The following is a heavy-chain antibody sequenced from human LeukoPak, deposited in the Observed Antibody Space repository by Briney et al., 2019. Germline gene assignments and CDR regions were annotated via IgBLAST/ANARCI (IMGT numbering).Heavy chain of an antibody. CDR1: GGSISSSSYY. Sequence: SETLSLTCTVSGGSISSSSYYWGWIRQPPGKGLEWIGSIYYSGSTYYNPSLKSRVTISVDTSKNQFSLKLSSVTAADTAVYYCASRSSYDILTGYYSIDYWGQGTLVTVSS. V-gene: IGHV4-39*01. CDR2: IYYSGST. D-gene: IGHD3-9*01. CDR3: ASRSSYDILTGYYSIDY. J-gene: IGHJ4*02.